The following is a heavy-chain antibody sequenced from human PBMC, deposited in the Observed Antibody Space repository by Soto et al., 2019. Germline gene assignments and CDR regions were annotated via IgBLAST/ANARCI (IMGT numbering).Heavy chain of an antibody. CDR1: GDFSNNKNYF. V-gene: IGHV4-39*01. D-gene: IGHD4-17*01. CDR2: ISYSGST. J-gene: IGHJ4*02. Sequence: PSETLSLTCTVSGDFSNNKNYFWGWIRQPPGKGLECIGSISYSGSTYYNPSLKSRVTMSVDTSKNQFSLKLDSVTTADTAVFYCVRTKLTTRDFDSWGRGILVTVSS. CDR3: VRTKLTTRDFDS.